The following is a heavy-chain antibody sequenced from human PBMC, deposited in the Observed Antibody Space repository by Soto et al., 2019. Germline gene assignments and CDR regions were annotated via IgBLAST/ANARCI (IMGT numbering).Heavy chain of an antibody. J-gene: IGHJ5*01. Sequence: QVHLLESGTGLVEPSQTLSLTCSVSGDSISTVDYFWAWIRQPPGQALEYIGYIYKSTTTYYNPSFERRVAISLKTSKSQFSLNVTSVKAADNAVYFCSRGRYCLTGRCFPNWFDSLGQGTLVTVSS. CDR2: IYKSTTT. V-gene: IGHV4-30-4*01. D-gene: IGHD2-15*01. CDR3: SRGRYCLTGRCFPNWFDS. CDR1: GDSISTVDYF.